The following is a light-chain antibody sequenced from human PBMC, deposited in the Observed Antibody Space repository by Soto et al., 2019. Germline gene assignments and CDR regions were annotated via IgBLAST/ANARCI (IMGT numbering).Light chain of an antibody. CDR2: GAS. J-gene: IGKJ1*01. CDR3: EQFGSSSWT. V-gene: IGKV3-20*01. CDR1: QSVSSSY. Sequence: ESVWTQSPGTLFLSPGEKATLSCRASQSVSSSYLAWYQQKPGQAPRLLIYGASSRVTGITDRFSGSGSGTGFTLTVSRLESEEFAVYYCEQFGSSSWTFGQGPKVEIK.